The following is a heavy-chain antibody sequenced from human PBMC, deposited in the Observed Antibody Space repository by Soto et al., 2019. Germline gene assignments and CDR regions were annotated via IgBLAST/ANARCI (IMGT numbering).Heavy chain of an antibody. CDR3: ASQSSEWLLFAS. CDR1: GFIFSSSG. J-gene: IGHJ4*02. V-gene: IGHV3-21*01. D-gene: IGHD5-12*01. Sequence: GGSLRLSCVVSGFIFSSSGMNWVRQAPGKGLEWVSSISSSSSYIFYADSVRGRFTISRDNAKNSLYLQMNSLRAEDTAVYYCASQSSEWLLFASWGQGTLVTVSS. CDR2: ISSSSSYI.